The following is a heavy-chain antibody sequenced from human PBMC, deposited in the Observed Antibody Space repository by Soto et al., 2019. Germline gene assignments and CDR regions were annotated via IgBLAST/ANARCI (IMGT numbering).Heavy chain of an antibody. V-gene: IGHV1-3*04. CDR2: INTGNGNT. D-gene: IGHD3-16*01. CDR1: GYTFTTYA. CDR3: ARSRVRGGYYFDY. J-gene: IGHJ4*02. Sequence: QVQVVQSGAEVKKPGASVKVSCKASGYTFTTYAIHWVRQAPGQSLEWMGWINTGNGNTYYSQKMQARVTITRDTSASTADMELSRLRSEDTAVYYCARSRVRGGYYFDYWGQGALVTVSS.